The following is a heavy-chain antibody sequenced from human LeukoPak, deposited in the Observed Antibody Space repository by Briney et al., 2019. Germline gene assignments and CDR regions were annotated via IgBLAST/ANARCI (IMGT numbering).Heavy chain of an antibody. CDR1: GFTFDDYA. J-gene: IGHJ4*02. V-gene: IGHV3-9*01. Sequence: GRSLRLSCAASGFTFDDYAMHWVRQAPGKGLEWVSGISWNSGSIGYADSVKGRFTISRDNAKNSLYLQMNSLRAEDTAVYYCAKDLGKGLGLDYWGQGTLVTVSS. D-gene: IGHD1-26*01. CDR2: ISWNSGSI. CDR3: AKDLGKGLGLDY.